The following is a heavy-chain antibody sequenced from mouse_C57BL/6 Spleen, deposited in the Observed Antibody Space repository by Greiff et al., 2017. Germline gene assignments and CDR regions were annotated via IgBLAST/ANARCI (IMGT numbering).Heavy chain of an antibody. Sequence: QVTLKVCGPGILQSSQTLSLTCSFSGFSLSTSGMGVSWIRQPSGKGLEWLAHIYWDDDKRYNPSLKSRLTISKDTSRNQVFLTITSVDTADTATYYSVRDVFSSMDYWGQRNSDTVSS. D-gene: IGHD6-2*01. CDR1: GFSLSTSGMG. J-gene: IGHJ4*01. CDR3: VRDVFSSMDY. V-gene: IGHV8-12*01. CDR2: IYWDDDK.